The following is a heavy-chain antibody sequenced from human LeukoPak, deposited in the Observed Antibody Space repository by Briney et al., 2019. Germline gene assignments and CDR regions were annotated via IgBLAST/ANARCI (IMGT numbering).Heavy chain of an antibody. CDR2: IYITGST. V-gene: IGHV4-4*07. D-gene: IGHD3-22*01. CDR1: GGSITNYY. Sequence: PSETLSLTCTVSGGSITNYYWSWIRQSAGTGLEWVGRIYITGSTNYNPSLQSRLSMSVDTSKNQFSLRLTSVSAADTAVYYCARWKYYDSTGYSPGYYMDVWGKGIPVTVSS. CDR3: ARWKYYDSTGYSPGYYMDV. J-gene: IGHJ6*03.